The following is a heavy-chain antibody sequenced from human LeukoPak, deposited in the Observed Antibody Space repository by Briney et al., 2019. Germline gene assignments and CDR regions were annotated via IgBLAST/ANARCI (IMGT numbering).Heavy chain of an antibody. CDR3: ASGRVYCSGGSCSLDY. J-gene: IGHJ4*02. Sequence: IPILGIANYAQKFQGRVTITADKSTSTAYMELSSLRSEDTAVYYCASGRVYCSGGSCSLDYWGQGTLVTVSS. V-gene: IGHV1-69*02. CDR2: IPILGIA. D-gene: IGHD2-15*01.